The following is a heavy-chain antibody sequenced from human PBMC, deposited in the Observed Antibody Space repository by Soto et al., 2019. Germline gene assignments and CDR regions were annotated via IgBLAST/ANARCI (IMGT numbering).Heavy chain of an antibody. J-gene: IGHJ4*02. CDR1: GGSISSGDYY. D-gene: IGHD3-10*01. CDR3: ARGSLVRGISY. V-gene: IGHV4-30-4*01. Sequence: SETLSLTCTVSGGSISSGDYYWSWIRQPPGKGLEWIGSIYYSGNTFYNPSLKSRVTISVDTSKNQFSLRLSSVTAADTAVYSCARGSLVRGISYWGRGTLVTVSS. CDR2: IYYSGNT.